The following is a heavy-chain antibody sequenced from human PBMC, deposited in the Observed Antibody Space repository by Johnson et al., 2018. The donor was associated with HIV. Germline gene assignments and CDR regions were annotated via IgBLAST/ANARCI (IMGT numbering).Heavy chain of an antibody. CDR1: GFNVSDNY. Sequence: VQLVESGGGLVQPGGSLGLSCAASGFNVSDNYMNWVRQAPGKGLEWVSAISGSGGSTYYADSVKGRFTISRDNSKNTLYLQMNSLRAEDTAVYYCAKDGGSPDDAFDIWGQGTMVTVSS. D-gene: IGHD1-14*01. CDR3: AKDGGSPDDAFDI. J-gene: IGHJ3*02. V-gene: IGHV3-23*04. CDR2: ISGSGGST.